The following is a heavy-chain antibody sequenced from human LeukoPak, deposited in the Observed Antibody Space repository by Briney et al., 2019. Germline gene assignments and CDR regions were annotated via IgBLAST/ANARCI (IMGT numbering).Heavy chain of an antibody. CDR1: GITFSSYG. CDR3: TRVSIRMTTVTY. J-gene: IGHJ4*02. Sequence: GGSLRLSCAASGITFSSYGMSWFRQAPGKGLEWVGFIRSKAYGGTTEYAASVKGRFTIPRDDSKTIAYLQMNSLKTEDTAVYYCTRVSIRMTTVTYWGQGTLVTVSS. D-gene: IGHD4-11*01. CDR2: IRSKAYGGTT. V-gene: IGHV3-49*03.